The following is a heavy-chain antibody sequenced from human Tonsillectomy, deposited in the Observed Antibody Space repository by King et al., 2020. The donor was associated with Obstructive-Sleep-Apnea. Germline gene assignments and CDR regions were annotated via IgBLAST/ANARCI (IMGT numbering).Heavy chain of an antibody. V-gene: IGHV4-34*01. D-gene: IGHD6-13*01. CDR3: ARGSGTAAVNWFDP. CDR1: GGSFSDYY. CDR2: INHSGGT. J-gene: IGHJ5*02. Sequence: VQLQQWGAGLLNPSETLSLTCAVFGGSFSDYYWTWIRQPPGKWLEWIGEINHSGGTNYSPSLKSRVTISVETSKNQFSLKLNSLTAADTAVYYCARGSGTAAVNWFDPWGQGTLVTVSS.